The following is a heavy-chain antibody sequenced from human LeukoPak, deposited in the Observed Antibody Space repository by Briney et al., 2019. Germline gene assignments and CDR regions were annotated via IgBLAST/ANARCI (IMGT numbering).Heavy chain of an antibody. V-gene: IGHV4-59*12. CDR2: IYYSGST. CDR3: ARDRGYGDYSDY. CDR1: GGSISSYY. Sequence: SETLSLTCTVSGGSISSYYWSWIRQPPGKGLEWIGYIYYSGSTNYNPSLKSRVTISVDTSKNQFSLKLSSVTAADTAVYYCARDRGYGDYSDYWGQGTLVTVSS. D-gene: IGHD4-17*01. J-gene: IGHJ4*02.